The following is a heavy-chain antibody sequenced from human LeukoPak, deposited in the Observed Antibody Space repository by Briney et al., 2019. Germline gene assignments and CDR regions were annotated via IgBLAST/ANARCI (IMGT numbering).Heavy chain of an antibody. D-gene: IGHD3-10*01. Sequence: GGSQRLSCAASGFTFSSYNMNWVRQAPGKGLEWVSSISSSSYYIYYADSVKGRFTISRDNAKNSLYLQMSSLRAEDTAVYYCARDSPQGWFGEVDYWGQGTLVTVSS. CDR1: GFTFSSYN. J-gene: IGHJ4*02. V-gene: IGHV3-21*01. CDR3: ARDSPQGWFGEVDY. CDR2: ISSSSYYI.